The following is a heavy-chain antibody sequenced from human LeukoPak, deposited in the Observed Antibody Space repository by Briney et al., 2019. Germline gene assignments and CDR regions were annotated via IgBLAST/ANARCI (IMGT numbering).Heavy chain of an antibody. CDR3: ARGYYGDYNDY. Sequence: SETLSLTCAVSGGSISSGGYSWSWIRQPPGMGLEWIGYIYHSGSTYYNPSLKSRVTISIDRSKNQFSLKLSSVTAADTAVYYCARGYYGDYNDYWGQGTLVTVSS. D-gene: IGHD4-17*01. V-gene: IGHV4-30-2*01. CDR1: GGSISSGGYS. CDR2: IYHSGST. J-gene: IGHJ4*02.